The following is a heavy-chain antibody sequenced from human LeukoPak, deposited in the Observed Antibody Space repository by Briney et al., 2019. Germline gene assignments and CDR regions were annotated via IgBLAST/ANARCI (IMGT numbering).Heavy chain of an antibody. Sequence: GGSLRLSCAASGXTFSSYWMSWVRQAPGKGLEWVANIKQDGSEKYYVDSVKGRFTISRDNAKNSLYLQMNSLRAEDTAVYYCASMGATWQFTSWGQGNLVTVSS. V-gene: IGHV3-7*05. CDR3: ASMGATWQFTS. D-gene: IGHD1-26*01. CDR1: GXTFSSYW. J-gene: IGHJ5*02. CDR2: IKQDGSEK.